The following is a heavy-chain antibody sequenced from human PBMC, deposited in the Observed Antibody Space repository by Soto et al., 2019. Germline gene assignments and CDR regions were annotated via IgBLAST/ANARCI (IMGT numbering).Heavy chain of an antibody. V-gene: IGHV3-30*18. D-gene: IGHD2-2*01. J-gene: IGHJ4*02. CDR2: ISYDGSNK. CDR1: GFTFSSYG. CDR3: AKDLYCSSTSCYYHPAKGTFDY. Sequence: QVQLVESGGGVVQPGRSLRLSCAASGFTFSSYGMHWVRQAPGKGLEWVAVISYDGSNKYYADSVKGRFTISRDNSKNTLYLQMNSLRAEDTAVYYCAKDLYCSSTSCYYHPAKGTFDYWGQGTLVTVSS.